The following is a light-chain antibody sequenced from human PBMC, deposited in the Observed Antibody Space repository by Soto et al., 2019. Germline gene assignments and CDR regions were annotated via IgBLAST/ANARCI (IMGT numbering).Light chain of an antibody. CDR3: QQYGSSSWT. V-gene: IGKV3-20*01. CDR2: GTS. Sequence: EIVLTQSPGTLSLSPGERATLSCRASQSVSSSYLSWYQQKPGQAPRLLIYGTSSRATAIPDRFSGSRSGTDFTLTISRLVPKDFAVYYCQQYGSSSWTFGQGTKVEIK. J-gene: IGKJ1*01. CDR1: QSVSSSY.